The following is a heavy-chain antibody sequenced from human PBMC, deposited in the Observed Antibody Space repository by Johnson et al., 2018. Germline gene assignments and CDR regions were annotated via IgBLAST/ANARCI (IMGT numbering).Heavy chain of an antibody. CDR2: ISSSSSTI. CDR3: ARGPNTPPVLQSYYYYMDV. V-gene: IGHV3-48*01. D-gene: IGHD3-10*01. J-gene: IGHJ6*03. CDR1: GFTFSSYS. Sequence: VQLVESGGGLVQPGGSLRLSCAASGFTFSSYSMNWVRQAPGKGLEWVSYISSSSSTIYYADSVKGRLTISRDNAKNSLYWQMNSLRAEDTAVYYCARGPNTPPVLQSYYYYMDVWGKGTTVTVSS.